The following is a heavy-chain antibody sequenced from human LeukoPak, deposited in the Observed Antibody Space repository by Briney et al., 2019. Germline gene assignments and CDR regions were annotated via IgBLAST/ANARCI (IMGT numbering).Heavy chain of an antibody. CDR1: GGSISSYY. D-gene: IGHD3-22*01. V-gene: IGHV4-59*08. CDR2: IYYSGST. Sequence: SETLSLTCTVSGGSISSYYWSWIRQPPGKGLEWIGYIYYSGSTNYNPSLKSRVTISVDKSKKKFSLKLSSVTAADTAVYYCAMQPHYSGYSFDYWGQGTLVTISS. J-gene: IGHJ4*02. CDR3: AMQPHYSGYSFDY.